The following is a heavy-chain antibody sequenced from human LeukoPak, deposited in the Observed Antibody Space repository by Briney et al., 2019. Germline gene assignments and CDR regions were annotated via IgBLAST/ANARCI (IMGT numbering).Heavy chain of an antibody. Sequence: QSGGSLRLSCATSGFTFSSYAMSWVRQAPGKGLEWVSAISGSGGSTYYADSVKGRFTISRDNSKNTLYLQMNSLRAEDTAVYYCAKVTTTVPNFDYWGQGTLVTVSS. D-gene: IGHD4-17*01. J-gene: IGHJ4*02. V-gene: IGHV3-23*01. CDR3: AKVTTTVPNFDY. CDR1: GFTFSSYA. CDR2: ISGSGGST.